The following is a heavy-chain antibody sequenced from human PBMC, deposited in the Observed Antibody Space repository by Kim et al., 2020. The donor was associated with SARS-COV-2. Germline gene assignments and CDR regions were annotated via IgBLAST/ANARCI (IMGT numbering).Heavy chain of an antibody. CDR3: ARDNRPFRYYGMDV. CDR1: GFTFSSYS. Sequence: GGSLRLSCAASGFTFSSYSMNWVRQAPGKGLEWVSYISSSSTIYYADSVKGRFTISRDNAKNSLYLQMNSLRDEDTAVYYCARDNRPFRYYGMDVWGQGT. V-gene: IGHV3-48*02. CDR2: ISSSSTI. J-gene: IGHJ6*02.